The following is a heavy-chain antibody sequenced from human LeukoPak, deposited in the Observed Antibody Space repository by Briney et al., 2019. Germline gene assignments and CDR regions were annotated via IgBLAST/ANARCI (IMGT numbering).Heavy chain of an antibody. CDR1: GGSFSGYY. CDR2: INHSGST. D-gene: IGHD1-26*01. V-gene: IGHV4-34*01. J-gene: IGHJ4*02. CDR3: ARGPYSGSRPLDY. Sequence: PSETLSLTRAVCGGSFSGYYWSWIRQPPGKGLEWIGEINHSGSTNYNPSLKSRVTISVDTSKNQFSLKLSSVTAADTAVYYCARGPYSGSRPLDYWGQGTLVTVSS.